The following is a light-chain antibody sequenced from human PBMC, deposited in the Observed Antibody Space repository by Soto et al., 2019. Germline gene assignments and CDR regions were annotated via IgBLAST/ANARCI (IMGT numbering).Light chain of an antibody. CDR2: STS. CDR3: LLYYGGAQMV. V-gene: IGLV7-43*01. CDR1: TGAVTSGYY. J-gene: IGLJ2*01. Sequence: QAVVTQEPSLTVSPGGTVTLTCASSTGAVTSGYYPNWFQQKPGQAPRPLIYSTSNKHSWTPARFSGSLLGGKAALTLSGVQPEDEDEYYCLLYYGGAQMVFGGGTKLTVL.